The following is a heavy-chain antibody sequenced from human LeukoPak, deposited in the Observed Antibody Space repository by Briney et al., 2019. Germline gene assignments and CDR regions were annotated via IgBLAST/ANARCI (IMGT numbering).Heavy chain of an antibody. Sequence: GGSLRLSCAVSGFTFSTYEMNWFRQVPGKGPEWVSYISSSGDNKQYTSSVEGRFTISRDNAKNSLYLEMDSLGVEDTAIYYCARDGRAGVVGAFRLFDYWGHGTLVSVPS. D-gene: IGHD2-15*01. CDR2: ISSSGDNK. CDR3: ARDGRAGVVGAFRLFDY. J-gene: IGHJ4*01. V-gene: IGHV3-48*03. CDR1: GFTFSTYE.